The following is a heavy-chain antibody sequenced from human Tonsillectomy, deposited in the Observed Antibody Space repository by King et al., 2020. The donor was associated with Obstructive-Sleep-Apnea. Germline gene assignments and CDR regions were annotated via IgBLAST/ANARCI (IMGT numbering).Heavy chain of an antibody. CDR2: IYYSGST. J-gene: IGHJ6*02. Sequence: QLQESGPGLVKPSETLSLTCTVSGGSISSGGYYWSWIRQHPGKGLEWIGYIYYSGSTYYNPSLKSRVTISVDTSKNQLSLKLSSVTAADTAVYYCARCEGSDYCDGLDVWGQGTTVTVSS. V-gene: IGHV4-31*03. CDR3: ARCEGSDYCDGLDV. CDR1: GGSISSGGYY. D-gene: IGHD6-6*01.